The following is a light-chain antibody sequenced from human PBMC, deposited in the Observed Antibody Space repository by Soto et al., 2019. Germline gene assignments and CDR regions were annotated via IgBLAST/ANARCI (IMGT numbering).Light chain of an antibody. CDR2: GAS. J-gene: IGKJ2*01. CDR3: QQYNNWHPYT. Sequence: IRMAQGPYKLSMCPGERDTLSCSASQSLNRELAWYQQKPGQSPRLLIFGASIRATGIPASFNGSGSGTEFSLAISNLKSADFAAYYCQQYNNWHPYTFGQGTKVDIK. V-gene: IGKV3-15*01. CDR1: QSLNRE.